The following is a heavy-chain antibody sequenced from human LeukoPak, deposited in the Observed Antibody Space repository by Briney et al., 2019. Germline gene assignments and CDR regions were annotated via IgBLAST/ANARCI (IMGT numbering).Heavy chain of an antibody. CDR1: GFTFDDFA. Sequence: QAGGSLRLSCVASGFTFDDFAMHWVRQAPGKGLEWVSGISWNGGSIGTADSVRGRFTISRDNTKNYLYLHLNSLRPEDTALYYCAKDDIAVATRPGGYFDSWGQGTPVTVSS. CDR3: AKDDIAVATRPGGYFDS. D-gene: IGHD6-19*01. V-gene: IGHV3-9*01. J-gene: IGHJ4*02. CDR2: ISWNGGSI.